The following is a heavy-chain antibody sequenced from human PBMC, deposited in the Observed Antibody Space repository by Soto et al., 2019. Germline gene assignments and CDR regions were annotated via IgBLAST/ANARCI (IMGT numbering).Heavy chain of an antibody. Sequence: SETLSLTCTVSGGSISSYYWNWIRQPPGKGLQWIGYSYYSGSTNYNPSLKSRVTISVDTSNNQFSLKLSSVTAADTAVYYCARETYYYGSGSYYYYYYMDVWGKGTTVTVSS. J-gene: IGHJ6*03. V-gene: IGHV4-59*12. CDR2: SYYSGST. CDR3: ARETYYYGSGSYYYYYYMDV. D-gene: IGHD3-10*01. CDR1: GGSISSYY.